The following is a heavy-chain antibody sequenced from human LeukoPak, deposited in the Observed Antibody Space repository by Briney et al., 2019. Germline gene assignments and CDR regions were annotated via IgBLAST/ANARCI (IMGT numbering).Heavy chain of an antibody. Sequence: GGSLRLSCATSGFTFNLAWMSWVRQAPGKGLEWVGRIKRNTQGATTDYAAAVKGRFTISRDDSKNTLYLQMNSLEIEDTGVYYCTTHPGYESYWGQGALVTVSS. CDR2: IKRNTQGATT. CDR3: TTHPGYESY. CDR1: GFTFNLAW. V-gene: IGHV3-15*01. J-gene: IGHJ4*02. D-gene: IGHD2-15*01.